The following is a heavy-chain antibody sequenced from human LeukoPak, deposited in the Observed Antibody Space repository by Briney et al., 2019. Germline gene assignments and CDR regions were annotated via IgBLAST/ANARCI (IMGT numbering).Heavy chain of an antibody. CDR3: ARDRAYVWGSYRSRGAFDI. CDR1: GGTFSSYA. V-gene: IGHV1-69*05. D-gene: IGHD3-16*02. Sequence: SVKVSCKASGGTFSSYAISWVRQAPGQGLEWMGGIIPIFGTANYAQKFQGRVTITTDESTSTAYMELSSLRSEDTAVYYCARDRAYVWGSYRSRGAFDIWGQGTMVTVSS. CDR2: IIPIFGTA. J-gene: IGHJ3*02.